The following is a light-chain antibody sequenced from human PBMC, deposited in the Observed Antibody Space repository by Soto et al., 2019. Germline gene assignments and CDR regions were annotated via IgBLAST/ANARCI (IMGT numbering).Light chain of an antibody. CDR1: SSDVGGFNY. CDR2: DVN. CDR3: SAYTSDTIPVI. Sequence: QSALTQPASVSGSPGQSVTISCTGTSSDVGGFNYVSWYQQHPGKVPKLVIYDVNDRPSGVSDRFSGSKSGTTASLTISGLQAEDEADYFCSAYTSDTIPVIFGGGTKLTVL. V-gene: IGLV2-14*01. J-gene: IGLJ2*01.